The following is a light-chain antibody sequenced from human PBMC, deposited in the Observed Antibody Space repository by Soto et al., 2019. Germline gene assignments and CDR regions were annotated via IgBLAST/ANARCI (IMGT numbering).Light chain of an antibody. CDR2: EVC. V-gene: IGLV2-8*01. J-gene: IGLJ2*01. CDR1: SSDVGGYNY. CDR3: SSYAGSNNFV. Sequence: QSALTQPPSASGSPGQSVTISCTGTSSDVGGYNYVSWYQQHPGKAPKLVIYEVCKRPSGVPDRFSGSKSGNTASLTVSVLQAEDEADYYCSSYAGSNNFVFGGGTKLTVL.